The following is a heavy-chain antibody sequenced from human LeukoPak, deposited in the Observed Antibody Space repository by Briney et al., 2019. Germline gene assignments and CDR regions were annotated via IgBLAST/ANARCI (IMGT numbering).Heavy chain of an antibody. V-gene: IGHV4-59*01. D-gene: IGHD6-19*01. CDR2: IYYSGST. J-gene: IGHJ3*02. CDR1: GGSISSYY. Sequence: PSETLSLTCTVSGGSISSYYWSWIRQPPGKGLEWIGYIYYSGSTNYNPSLKSRVTISVDTSKNQFSLKLSSVTAADTAVYYCARDSRSGWHNDAFDIWGQGTMVTVSS. CDR3: ARDSRSGWHNDAFDI.